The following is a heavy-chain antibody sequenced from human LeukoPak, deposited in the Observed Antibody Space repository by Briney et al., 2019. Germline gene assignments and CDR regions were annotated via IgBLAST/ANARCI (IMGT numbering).Heavy chain of an antibody. CDR3: ARDVRGVQLWKIFDY. J-gene: IGHJ4*02. V-gene: IGHV3-21*06. CDR2: ISSSSSYI. CDR1: GFTFSSYS. Sequence: GGSLRLSCAASGFTFSSYSMNWVRQAPGKGLEWVSSISSSSSYIYYADSVKGRFTISGDNAKSSLYLQMNSLRAEDTAVYYCARDVRGVQLWKIFDYWGQGTLVTVSS. D-gene: IGHD5-18*01.